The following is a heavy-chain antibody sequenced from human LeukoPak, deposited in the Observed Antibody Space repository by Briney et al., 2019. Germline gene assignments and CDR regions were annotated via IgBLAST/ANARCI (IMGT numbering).Heavy chain of an antibody. Sequence: SETLSLTCTVSGYSISSAYYWGWIRQPPGKGLEWIGSFYHSGSTNYNPSLKSRVTISVDTSKNQFSLKLSSVTAADTAVYFCARGPYSYDSSGAFDIWGQGTMVTVSS. D-gene: IGHD3-22*01. V-gene: IGHV4-38-2*02. J-gene: IGHJ3*02. CDR3: ARGPYSYDSSGAFDI. CDR2: FYHSGST. CDR1: GYSISSAYY.